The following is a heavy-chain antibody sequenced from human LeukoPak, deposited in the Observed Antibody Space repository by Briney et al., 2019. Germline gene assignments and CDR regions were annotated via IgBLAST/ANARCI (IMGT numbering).Heavy chain of an antibody. CDR1: ASSISSGYY. V-gene: IGHV4-38-2*01. D-gene: IGHD6-13*01. CDR2: IYYSGST. CDR3: ARFSAAPVYYFDS. J-gene: IGHJ4*02. Sequence: PSETLSLTCAVSASSISSGYYWGWIRQPPGKGLEWIGYIYYSGSTSYSPSLKSRVTISLDTSRKRFSLNLSSLTAADTAVYFCARFSAAPVYYFDSWGQGTLVTVSS.